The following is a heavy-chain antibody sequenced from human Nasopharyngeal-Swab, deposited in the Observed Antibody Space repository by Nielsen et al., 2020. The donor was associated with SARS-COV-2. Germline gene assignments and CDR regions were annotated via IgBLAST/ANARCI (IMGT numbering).Heavy chain of an antibody. CDR3: ARVPKLPNLNYYYYYMDV. D-gene: IGHD1-7*01. CDR1: GGSISSGDYY. CDR2: IYYSGST. J-gene: IGHJ6*03. Sequence: LSLTCTVSGGSISSGDYYWSWLRQPPGKGLEWIGYIYYSGSTYYNPSLKSRVTISVDTSKNQFSLKLSSVTAADTAVYYCARVPKLPNLNYYYYYMDVWGKGTTVTVSS. V-gene: IGHV4-30-4*08.